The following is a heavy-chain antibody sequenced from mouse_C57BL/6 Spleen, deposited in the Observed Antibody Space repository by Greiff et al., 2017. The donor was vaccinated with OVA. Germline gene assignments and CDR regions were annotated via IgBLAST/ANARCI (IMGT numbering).Heavy chain of an antibody. CDR2: INPSTGGT. J-gene: IGHJ1*03. CDR3: AIYYYGSSYGLWYVDV. V-gene: IGHV1-42*01. Sequence: VQLQQSGPELVKPGASVKISCKASGYSFTGYYMNWVKQSPEKSLEWIGEINPSTGGTTYNQKFKAKATLTVDKSSSTAYMQLKSLTSEDSAVYYCAIYYYGSSYGLWYVDVWGTGTTVTVSS. D-gene: IGHD1-1*01. CDR1: GYSFTGYY.